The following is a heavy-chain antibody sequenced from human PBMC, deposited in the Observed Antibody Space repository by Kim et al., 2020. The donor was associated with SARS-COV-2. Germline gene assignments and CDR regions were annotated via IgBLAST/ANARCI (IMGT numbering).Heavy chain of an antibody. J-gene: IGHJ4*02. V-gene: IGHV3-11*06. D-gene: IGHD6-13*01. CDR3: ARHLIAAAGMPLDY. Sequence: ADSVKGRFTIARDNAKNSLYLQMNSLRAEDTAVYYCARHLIAAAGMPLDYWGQGTLVTVSS.